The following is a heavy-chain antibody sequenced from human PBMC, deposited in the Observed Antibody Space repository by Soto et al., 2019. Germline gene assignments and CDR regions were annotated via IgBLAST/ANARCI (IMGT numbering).Heavy chain of an antibody. CDR1: GFTFSSYG. V-gene: IGHV3-33*01. CDR2: IWYDGSNK. CDR3: ARADSRYFEWSYTFYGMDV. D-gene: IGHD3-9*01. Sequence: GGSLRLSCAASGFTFSSYGMHWVRQAPGKGLEWVAVIWYDGSNKYYADSVKGRFTISRDNSKNTLYLQMNSLRAEDTAVYYCARADSRYFEWSYTFYGMDVCGQGTTVTVSS. J-gene: IGHJ6*02.